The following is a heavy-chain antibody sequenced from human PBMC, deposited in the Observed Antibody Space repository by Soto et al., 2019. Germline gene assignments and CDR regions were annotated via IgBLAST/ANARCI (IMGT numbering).Heavy chain of an antibody. CDR1: GFTFGDYA. CDR2: IRSKPYGGTT. V-gene: IGHV3-49*03. J-gene: IGHJ4*02. D-gene: IGHD1-1*01. CDR3: TKRSYFDY. Sequence: EVQLVESGGGLVQPGQSLRLSCIGSGFTFGDYAMSWFRQAPGKGLEWVGFIRSKPYGGTTEYAASVKGRFTISIDDSKSTAYLQMNRLKTEDTAMYYCTKRSYFDYWGQGTLVTVSA.